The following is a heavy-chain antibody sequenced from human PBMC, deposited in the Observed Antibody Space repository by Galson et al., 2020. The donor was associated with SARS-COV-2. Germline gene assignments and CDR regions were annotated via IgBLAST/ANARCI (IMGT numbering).Heavy chain of an antibody. CDR2: IYWNDDK. Sequence: ESGPTLVKPTQTLTLTCTFSGFSLTTSGVGVGWIRQPPGKALEWLALIYWNDDKRYSPSLKSRLTITKDTSKNQVVLTMTNMDPVDTATYFCAHSAPSSLTMCGVVIGKDYLDYWGQGTLVTVAS. V-gene: IGHV2-5*01. CDR1: GFSLTTSGVG. D-gene: IGHD3-3*01. CDR3: AHSAPSSLTMCGVVIGKDYLDY. J-gene: IGHJ4*02.